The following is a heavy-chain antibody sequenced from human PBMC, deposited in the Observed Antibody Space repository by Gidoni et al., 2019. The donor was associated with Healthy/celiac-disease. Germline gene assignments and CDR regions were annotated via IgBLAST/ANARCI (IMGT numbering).Heavy chain of an antibody. D-gene: IGHD2-2*01. CDR3: ARDCTSCFGSCWFDP. V-gene: IGHV1-2*02. CDR2: SNPNSGGT. J-gene: IGHJ5*02. CDR1: VHTFTGYY. Sequence: QVQLVQSGAAVKKPGASAKVSCKASVHTFTGYYMHWVRQAPGQGLEWMGWSNPNSGGTNYAQKFQSRVTMTRNTSISTAYMELSRLRSDDTAVYYCARDCTSCFGSCWFDPWGQGTLVTVSS.